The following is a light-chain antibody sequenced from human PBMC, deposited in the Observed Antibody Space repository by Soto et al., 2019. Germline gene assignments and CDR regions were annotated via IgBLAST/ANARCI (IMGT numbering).Light chain of an antibody. CDR1: QGISRF. J-gene: IGKJ4*01. V-gene: IGKV3-11*01. CDR2: DAS. CDR3: PQRAHWPLS. Sequence: EIVLTQSPATLSLSPGDRATLSCRASQGISRFLAWYQQKPGQVPRLLIYDASSRAVGVPSRFSGSGSGTDFTLTISGLDPEDFAMYYCPQRAHWPLSCGGGTKIEIK.